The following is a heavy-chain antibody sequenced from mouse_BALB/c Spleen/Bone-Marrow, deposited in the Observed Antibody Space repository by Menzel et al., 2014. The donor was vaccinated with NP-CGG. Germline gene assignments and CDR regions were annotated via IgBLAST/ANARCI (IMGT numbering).Heavy chain of an antibody. J-gene: IGHJ1*01. CDR3: ARSGYWYFDV. CDR1: GYTFTSYW. V-gene: IGHV1S81*02. Sequence: GAELVKPGASVKLSCKASGYTFTSYWMHWVKQRPGQGLEWIGEINPSNGRTNYVEKFKSKATLSGDKSSSTVYMQLSSLTSEDSAVYYCARSGYWYFDVWGAGTTVTVSA. D-gene: IGHD3-1*01. CDR2: INPSNGRT.